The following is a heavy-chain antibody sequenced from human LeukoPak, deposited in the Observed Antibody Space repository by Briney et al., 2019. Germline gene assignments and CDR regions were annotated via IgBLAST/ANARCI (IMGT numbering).Heavy chain of an antibody. V-gene: IGHV6-1*01. CDR2: TYYRSKWYN. D-gene: IGHD6-13*01. CDR3: ARGRVSSWYLAEFDP. Sequence: SQTLSLTCAISGDSVSSNSAAWNWIRQSPSRGLEWLGRTYYRSKWYNDYAVSVKGRITINPDTSKNQFSLQLNSVTPEDTAVYYCARGRVSSWYLAEFDPWGQGTLVTVSS. J-gene: IGHJ5*02. CDR1: GDSVSSNSAA.